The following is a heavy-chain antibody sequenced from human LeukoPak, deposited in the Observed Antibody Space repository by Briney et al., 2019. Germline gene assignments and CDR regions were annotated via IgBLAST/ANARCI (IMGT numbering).Heavy chain of an antibody. D-gene: IGHD2-15*01. J-gene: IGHJ4*02. V-gene: IGHV1-18*01. CDR3: ARDRLGYCGYGSCLLLDN. Sequence: GASVKVSCKASGYTFPDYGISWVRQAPGQGLEWMGWISADIGNTNYAQNFQGRVTMTRDRSRSTGYMELTSLTSDDTAVYYCARDRLGYCGYGSCLLLDNWGQGTLVTVSS. CDR2: ISADIGNT. CDR1: GYTFPDYG.